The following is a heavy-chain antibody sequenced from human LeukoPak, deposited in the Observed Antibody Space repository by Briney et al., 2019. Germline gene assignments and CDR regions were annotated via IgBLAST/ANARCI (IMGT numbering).Heavy chain of an antibody. J-gene: IGHJ6*02. Sequence: PGGSLRLSCAASGCTFSSYSMNWVRQAPGKRLEWVSYISSSSSTIYYADSVKGRFTISRDNAKNSLYLQMNSLRDEDTAVYYCARGESSSLMGYYYYYYGMDVWGQGTTVTVSS. CDR2: ISSSSSTI. CDR1: GCTFSSYS. CDR3: ARGESSSLMGYYYYYYGMDV. V-gene: IGHV3-48*02. D-gene: IGHD6-13*01.